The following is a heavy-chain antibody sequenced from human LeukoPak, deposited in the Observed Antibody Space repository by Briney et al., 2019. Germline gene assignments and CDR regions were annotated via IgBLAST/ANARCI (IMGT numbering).Heavy chain of an antibody. CDR3: ASGGYSGSYYFDY. V-gene: IGHV1-8*01. CDR2: MNPNSGNT. CDR1: GGTFSSNV. J-gene: IGHJ4*02. Sequence: ASVKVSCKASGGTFSSNVINWVRQATGQGLEWMGWMNPNSGNTGYAQKFQGRVTITRNTSISTAYMELSSLRSEDTAVYYCASGGYSGSYYFDYWGQGTLVTVSS. D-gene: IGHD1-26*01.